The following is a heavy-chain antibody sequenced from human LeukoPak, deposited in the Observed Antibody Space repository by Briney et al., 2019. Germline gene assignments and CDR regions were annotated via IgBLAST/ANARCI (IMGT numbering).Heavy chain of an antibody. CDR3: AKDRQAVRDAFDI. CDR1: GFTFSSYG. V-gene: IGHV3-23*01. D-gene: IGHD6-19*01. Sequence: GGSPRLSCAASGFTFSSYGMHWVRQAPGKGLEWVAAITGSGGATYYAVSVKGRFTISRDNSKNTLFLQMRSLRADDTAVYYCAKDRQAVRDAFDIWGQGTTVSVSS. J-gene: IGHJ3*02. CDR2: ITGSGGAT.